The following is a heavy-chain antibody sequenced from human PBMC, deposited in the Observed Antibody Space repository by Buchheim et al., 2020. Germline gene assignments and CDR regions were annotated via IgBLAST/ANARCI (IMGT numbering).Heavy chain of an antibody. CDR1: DYSIDSASY. D-gene: IGHD1-26*01. CDR2: IYYSGST. V-gene: IGHV4-38-2*02. Sequence: QVQLQESGPGLVKFSETLSLTCTVSDYSIDSASYWAWIRQPPGKGLQWVGTIYYSGSTYYNPSLKSRVTVSFGTSNNQFSLKLSSVTAADTAVYFCARVLGATWATRVFDYWGQGTL. J-gene: IGHJ4*02. CDR3: ARVLGATWATRVFDY.